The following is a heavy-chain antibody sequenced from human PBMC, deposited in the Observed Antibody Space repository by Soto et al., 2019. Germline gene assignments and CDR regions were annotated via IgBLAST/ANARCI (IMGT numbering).Heavy chain of an antibody. V-gene: IGHV3-23*01. D-gene: IGHD4-17*01. CDR1: GFRFRSYA. CDR2: ISASGGRT. J-gene: IGHJ3*02. CDR3: AKDPNGDYVGAFDI. Sequence: EVQLSESGGNLIQPGGSLRLSCAASGFRFRSYAMSWVRQAPGAGPEWVSGISASGGRTYYAESVKGRFTISRDNSNNALFLQMNSLRAEDTALYYCAKDPNGDYVGAFDIWGRGTMVTVS.